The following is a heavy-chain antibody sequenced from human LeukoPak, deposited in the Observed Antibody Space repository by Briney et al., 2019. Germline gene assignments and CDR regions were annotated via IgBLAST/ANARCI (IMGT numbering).Heavy chain of an antibody. CDR2: ISSDGTSM. J-gene: IGHJ4*02. D-gene: IGHD3-22*01. Sequence: PGGSLRLSCAASGFTFSGYWMHWVRQAPGKGLVWVSRISSDGTSMSYADSVKGRFTISRDNAKNTLHLQMNSLRAEDTAVYYCARTFTYYYDSSGPETWGQGTLVTVSS. CDR3: ARTFTYYYDSSGPET. CDR1: GFTFSGYW. V-gene: IGHV3-74*01.